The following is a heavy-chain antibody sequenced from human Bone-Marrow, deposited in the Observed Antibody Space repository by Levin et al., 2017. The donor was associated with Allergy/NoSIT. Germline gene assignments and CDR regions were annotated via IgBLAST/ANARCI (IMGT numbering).Heavy chain of an antibody. J-gene: IGHJ5*02. CDR2: VSGNGGST. CDR3: AKPGVAVAGQRSWFDP. Sequence: PGGSLRLSCAASGFTFISYAMSWVRQAPGKGLEWVSTVSGNGGSTFYADSVKGRFTISRDNSENTLYLQLNSLTAADTAVYYCAKPGVAVAGQRSWFDPWGQGTLVTVSS. V-gene: IGHV3-23*01. D-gene: IGHD6-19*01. CDR1: GFTFISYA.